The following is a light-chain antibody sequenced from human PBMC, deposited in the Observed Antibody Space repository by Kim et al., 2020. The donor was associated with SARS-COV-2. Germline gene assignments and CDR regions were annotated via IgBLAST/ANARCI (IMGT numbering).Light chain of an antibody. Sequence: PGDRATLSCWVSETVDSDKLAWYQQKYGQAPRLLIYGASNRAVGTPLRFSGSGSATDFTLTISSLEPEDFAVYYCQQYGDSLYTFGQGTKLEI. CDR3: QQYGDSLYT. J-gene: IGKJ2*01. CDR2: GAS. CDR1: ETVDSDK. V-gene: IGKV3-20*01.